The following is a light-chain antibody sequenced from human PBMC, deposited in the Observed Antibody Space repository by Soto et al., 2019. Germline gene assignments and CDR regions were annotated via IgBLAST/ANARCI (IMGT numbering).Light chain of an antibody. J-gene: IGKJ5*01. V-gene: IGKV3-20*01. CDR2: GAS. Sequence: FLSRSPFTWSLSPIGMARVCGWASQSVSSSYLAWYQQKPGQAPRLLIFGASSRATGIPDRFSVSRSGTEFTLTISRLEPEDFAVYFCQQYGSSPTFGQGTRLEIK. CDR1: QSVSSSY. CDR3: QQYGSSPT.